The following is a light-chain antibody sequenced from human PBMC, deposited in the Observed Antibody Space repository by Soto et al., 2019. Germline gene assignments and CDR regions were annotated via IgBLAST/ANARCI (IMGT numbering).Light chain of an antibody. CDR1: QSVSSY. V-gene: IGKV3-15*01. CDR2: SAS. Sequence: EIVMTQSPATLSVSPGERATLSCRASQSVSSYLAWYQQKPGQAPRLLIYSASSRATGIPGRFSGSGSGTEFALTISSLQSEDFAVYYCQQYNAWPQTFGQGTKVDIK. CDR3: QQYNAWPQT. J-gene: IGKJ1*01.